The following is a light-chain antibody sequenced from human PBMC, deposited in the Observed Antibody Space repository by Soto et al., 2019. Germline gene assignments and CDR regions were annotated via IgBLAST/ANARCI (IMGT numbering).Light chain of an antibody. CDR3: CSYADDSSL. CDR1: SIDVGNYNL. V-gene: IGLV2-23*02. Sequence: QSVLTQPASVSGSPGQSITISCTGTSIDVGNYNLVSWYQQHPGKAPKLMIYDVSKRPSGVSNRFSGSKSGNTASLTISGLQADDEADYYSCSYADDSSLLGTGPKATVL. CDR2: DVS. J-gene: IGLJ1*01.